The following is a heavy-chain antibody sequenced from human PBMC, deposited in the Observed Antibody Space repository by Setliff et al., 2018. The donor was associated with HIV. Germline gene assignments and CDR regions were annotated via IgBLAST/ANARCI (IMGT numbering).Heavy chain of an antibody. V-gene: IGHV2-26*01. J-gene: IGHJ4*02. CDR3: ARGHYDFWSGYYGGVDFDY. D-gene: IGHD3-3*01. Sequence: SGPTLVNPTQTLTLTCTFSGFSLSTDGMCVSWIRQPPGKALEWLAHIFSNDEKSYNISLKKRLAISKDTSKGQVVLTMTNMDPVDTATYYCARGHYDFWSGYYGGVDFDYWGQGTPVTVSS. CDR2: IFSNDEK. CDR1: GFSLSTDGMC.